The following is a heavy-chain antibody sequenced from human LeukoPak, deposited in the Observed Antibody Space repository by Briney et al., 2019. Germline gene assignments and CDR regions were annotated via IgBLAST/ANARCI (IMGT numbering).Heavy chain of an antibody. CDR1: GFTVSSDY. CDR2: IYTGGST. V-gene: IGHV3-66*01. J-gene: IGHJ6*02. CDR3: ARTLNYQYYAMDV. Sequence: GGSLRLSCAASGFTVSSDYMTWVRQAPGKGLEWVSVIYTGGSTYYADSVKGRFTISRDDSKNTVYLQTNNLRVEVTALYYCARTLNYQYYAMDVWGQGTTVTVSS.